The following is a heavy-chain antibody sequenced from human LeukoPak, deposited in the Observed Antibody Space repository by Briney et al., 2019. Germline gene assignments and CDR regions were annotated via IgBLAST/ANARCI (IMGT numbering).Heavy chain of an antibody. D-gene: IGHD3-10*01. Sequence: ASVKVSCKASGYTFTGYYMHWVQQAPGQGLEWMGWINPNSGGTNYAQKFQGRVTMTRDTSISTAYMELSRLRSDDTAVYYCARDLVDYYRAFDIWGQGTMVTVSS. V-gene: IGHV1-2*02. CDR2: INPNSGGT. CDR1: GYTFTGYY. CDR3: ARDLVDYYRAFDI. J-gene: IGHJ3*02.